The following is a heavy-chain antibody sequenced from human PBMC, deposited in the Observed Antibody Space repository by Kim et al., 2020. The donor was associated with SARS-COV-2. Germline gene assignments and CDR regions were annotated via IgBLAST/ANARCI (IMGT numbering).Heavy chain of an antibody. CDR3: ARVFVVPAMGDY. J-gene: IGHJ4*02. Sequence: NYAQKLQGRVTMTTDTSTSTAYMELRSLRSDDTAVYYCARVFVVPAMGDYWGQGTLVTVSS. V-gene: IGHV1-18*01. D-gene: IGHD2-2*01.